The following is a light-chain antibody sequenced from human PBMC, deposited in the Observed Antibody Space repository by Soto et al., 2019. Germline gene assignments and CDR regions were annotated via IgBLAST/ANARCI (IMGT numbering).Light chain of an antibody. CDR3: GSYAGNSDV. J-gene: IGLJ1*01. CDR2: EVT. V-gene: IGLV2-23*02. Sequence: QSALTQPASVSGSPGQSITISCTGTSGDVGSYNLVSWYQQHPGKAPKLLIYEVTERPSGVSNRFSGSKSGNTASLTISGLQPDDEADYYCGSYAGNSDVFGTGTKLTVL. CDR1: SGDVGSYNL.